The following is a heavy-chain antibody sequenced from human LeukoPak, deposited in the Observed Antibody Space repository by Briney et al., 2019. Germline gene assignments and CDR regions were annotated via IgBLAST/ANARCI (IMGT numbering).Heavy chain of an antibody. J-gene: IGHJ3*02. V-gene: IGHV1-2*02. CDR3: ARWSGSYYSGDDAFDI. D-gene: IGHD1-26*01. CDR1: GYTFTGYY. CDR2: INPNSGGT. Sequence: ASVKVSFKASGYTFTGYYMHWVRQAPGQGVEWMGWINPNSGGTNYAQKFQGRVTMTRDTSISTAYMELSRLRSDDTAVYYCARWSGSYYSGDDAFDIWGQGTMVTVSS.